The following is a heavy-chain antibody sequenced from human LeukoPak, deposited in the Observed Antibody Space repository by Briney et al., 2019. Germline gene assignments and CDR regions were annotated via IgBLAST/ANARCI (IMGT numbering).Heavy chain of an antibody. Sequence: PGGSLRLPCAASGFTFSTYWMHWVRQAPGKGLVWVSRIKSDGSTTNYGDSVKDRFTISRDNAKNTLYLQMNSLRADDTAVYYCARDPVGGRPDLWGQGTLVTVSS. J-gene: IGHJ4*02. CDR3: ARDPVGGRPDL. CDR2: IKSDGSTT. D-gene: IGHD1-26*01. V-gene: IGHV3-74*01. CDR1: GFTFSTYW.